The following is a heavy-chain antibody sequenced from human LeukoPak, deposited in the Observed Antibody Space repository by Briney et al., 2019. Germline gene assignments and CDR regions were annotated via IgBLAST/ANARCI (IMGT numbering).Heavy chain of an antibody. CDR3: ARDKDGWCTGIAVAGFDY. J-gene: IGHJ4*02. D-gene: IGHD6-19*01. CDR1: GFTFSSYG. Sequence: GRSLRPSCAASGFTFSSYGMHWVRQAPGKGLEWVAVISYDGSKKYYADSVKGRFTISRDNSKNSLYLQMNSLRAEDTAVYYCARDKDGWCTGIAVAGFDYWGQGTLVTVSS. V-gene: IGHV3-30*03. CDR2: ISYDGSKK.